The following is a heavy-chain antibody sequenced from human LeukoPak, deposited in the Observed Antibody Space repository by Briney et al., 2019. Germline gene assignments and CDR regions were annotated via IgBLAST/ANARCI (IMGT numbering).Heavy chain of an antibody. CDR2: ISSSGST. Sequence: SETLSLTCTVSGDSISSGDYYWSWIRQPAGKGLEWIGRISSSGSTNYNPSLKSRVTISVDTSKNQFSLKLSSVTAADTAVYYCARDYGSGIDYWGQGTLVTVSS. CDR3: ARDYGSGIDY. CDR1: GDSISSGDYY. V-gene: IGHV4-61*02. J-gene: IGHJ4*02. D-gene: IGHD3-10*01.